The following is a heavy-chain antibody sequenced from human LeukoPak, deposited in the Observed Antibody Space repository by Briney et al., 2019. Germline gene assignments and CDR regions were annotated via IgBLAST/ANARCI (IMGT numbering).Heavy chain of an antibody. J-gene: IGHJ3*02. V-gene: IGHV4-59*01. CDR1: GGSISSYY. Sequence: SETLSLTCTVSGGSISSYYWSWIRQPPGKGLEWIGYIYYSGSTNYNPSLKSRVTISVDTSKNQFSLKLSSVTAADTAVYYCARVRRARYCSGGSCTADAFDIWGQGTMVTVSS. D-gene: IGHD2-15*01. CDR3: ARVRRARYCSGGSCTADAFDI. CDR2: IYYSGST.